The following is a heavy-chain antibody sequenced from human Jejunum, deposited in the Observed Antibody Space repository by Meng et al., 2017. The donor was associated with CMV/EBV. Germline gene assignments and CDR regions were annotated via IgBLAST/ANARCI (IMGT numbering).Heavy chain of an antibody. J-gene: IGHJ4*02. Sequence: QVLLQGEGQCLVKPPQKPSPTSSVSGVPRGMGDDSWSWIRQPPGKGLEWIGSIHEPGSTSHNPSLKSRVDISLGTSKNQFSLTLNSVTAEDTAVYFCARGSIFVSFDSWGQGTLVTVSS. V-gene: IGHV4-30-4*08. CDR3: ARGSIFVSFDS. CDR1: GVPRGMGDDS. CDR2: IHEPGST. D-gene: IGHD3-3*01.